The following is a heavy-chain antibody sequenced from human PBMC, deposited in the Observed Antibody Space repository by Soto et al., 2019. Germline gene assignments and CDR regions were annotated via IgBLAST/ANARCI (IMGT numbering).Heavy chain of an antibody. Sequence: EVQLVESGGGLVQPGGSLRLSCAPSGFTFSSYSMNWVRQAPGKGLEWVSYISSSSSTIYYADSVKGRFTISRDNAKNSLYLQMNSLRDEDTAVYYCARDRHDFWSGYQTPGFYGMDVWGQGTTVTVSS. D-gene: IGHD3-3*01. J-gene: IGHJ6*02. CDR2: ISSSSSTI. CDR1: GFTFSSYS. V-gene: IGHV3-48*02. CDR3: ARDRHDFWSGYQTPGFYGMDV.